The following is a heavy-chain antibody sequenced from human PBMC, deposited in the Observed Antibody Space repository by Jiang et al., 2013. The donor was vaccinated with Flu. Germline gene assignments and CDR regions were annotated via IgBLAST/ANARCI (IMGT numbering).Heavy chain of an antibody. V-gene: IGHV3-48*02. D-gene: IGHD5-12*01. CDR3: ARDKGGYAFDY. CDR2: ISRYSTSM. Sequence: LVQPGGSLRLSCAGSGFTFSSFSMNWVRQAPGKGLEWVSFISRYSTSMYYADSVKGRFTISRDNAKNSLYLQMNSLRDDDTAVYYCARDKGGYAFDYWGQGALVTVSS. J-gene: IGHJ4*02. CDR1: GFTFSSFS.